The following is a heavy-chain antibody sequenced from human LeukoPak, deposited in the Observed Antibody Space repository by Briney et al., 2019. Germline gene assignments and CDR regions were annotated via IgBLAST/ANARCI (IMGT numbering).Heavy chain of an antibody. Sequence: ASVKVSCKASGYTFTGYYMHWVRQAPGQGLEWMGWINPNSGGTNYAQKFQGWVTMTRDTSISTAYMELSSLRSEDTAVYYCAISNKQLAPEQLDYWGQGTLVTVSS. J-gene: IGHJ4*02. CDR2: INPNSGGT. V-gene: IGHV1-2*04. CDR1: GYTFTGYY. D-gene: IGHD6-13*01. CDR3: AISNKQLAPEQLDY.